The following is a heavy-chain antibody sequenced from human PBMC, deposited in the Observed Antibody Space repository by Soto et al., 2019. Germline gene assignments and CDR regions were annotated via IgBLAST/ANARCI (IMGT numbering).Heavy chain of an antibody. V-gene: IGHV4-30-2*01. D-gene: IGHD2-15*01. CDR1: GGSISSGGYS. CDR2: IYHSGST. Sequence: PSETLSLTCAVSGGSISSGGYSWSWLRQPPGKGLEWIGYIYHSGSTYYNPSLKSRVTISVDRSKNQFSLKLSSVTAADTAVYYCARPVRYCSGGSCYAGWFDPWGQGTLVTVSS. J-gene: IGHJ5*02. CDR3: ARPVRYCSGGSCYAGWFDP.